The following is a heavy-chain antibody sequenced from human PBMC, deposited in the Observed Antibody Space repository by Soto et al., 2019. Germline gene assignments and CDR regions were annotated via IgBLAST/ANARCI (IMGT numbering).Heavy chain of an antibody. V-gene: IGHV4-34*01. CDR3: ARGLEYSGSYYFDY. CDR2: INHSGST. D-gene: IGHD1-26*01. CDR1: GGSFSGYY. Sequence: SETLSLTCAVYGGSFSGYYWSWIRQPPGKGLEWIGEINHSGSTNYNPSLKSRVTISVDTSKNQFSLELSSVTAADTAVYYCARGLEYSGSYYFDYWGQGTLVTVSS. J-gene: IGHJ4*02.